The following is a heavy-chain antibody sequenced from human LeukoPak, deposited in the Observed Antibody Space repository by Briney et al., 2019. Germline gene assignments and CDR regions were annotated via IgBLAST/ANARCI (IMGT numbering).Heavy chain of an antibody. D-gene: IGHD3-22*01. CDR3: ARDGDYYDISGSFDY. CDR1: GYTFTTYS. V-gene: IGHV7-4-1*02. Sequence: ASVKVSCKASGYTFTTYSMNWVRQAPGQGLEWVGWINTNTGNPTYAQGFTGRFVFSLDTSVSTAYLQISSLKAEDTAVYYCARDGDYYDISGSFDYWGRGTLVTVSS. CDR2: INTNTGNP. J-gene: IGHJ4*02.